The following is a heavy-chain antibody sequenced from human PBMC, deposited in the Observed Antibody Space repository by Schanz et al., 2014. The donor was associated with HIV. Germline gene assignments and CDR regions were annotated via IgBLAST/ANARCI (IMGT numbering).Heavy chain of an antibody. J-gene: IGHJ4*02. V-gene: IGHV1-18*01. CDR1: GYTFSRSA. D-gene: IGHD5-18*01. CDR3: AREYSTWDRHFDY. CDR2: ISAHNGDT. Sequence: QVQLVQSGTEVAQPGASVKVSCKASGYTFSRSAISWVRQAPGQGLEWMGWISAHNGDTNYAQKFQGRITLTTDSPTNTAYLELRSLTSDDTAVYYCAREYSTWDRHFDYWGQGTLVTVSP.